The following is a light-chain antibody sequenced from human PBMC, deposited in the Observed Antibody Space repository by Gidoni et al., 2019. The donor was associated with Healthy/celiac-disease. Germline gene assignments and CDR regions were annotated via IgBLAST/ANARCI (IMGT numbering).Light chain of an antibody. CDR3: QHSYSTPGA. J-gene: IGKJ3*01. Sequence: DIQMTQSPSSLSASVGDRVTITGRASQSISSYLNWYQQKPGKAPKLLIYAASSLQSGVPSRFSGSGAGTDFTLTISSLQPEDFATYYCQHSYSTPGAFGPGTKVDIK. CDR1: QSISSY. V-gene: IGKV1-39*01. CDR2: AAS.